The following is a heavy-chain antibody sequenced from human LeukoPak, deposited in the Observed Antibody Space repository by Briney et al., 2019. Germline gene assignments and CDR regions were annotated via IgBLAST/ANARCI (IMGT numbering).Heavy chain of an antibody. CDR2: LSSSGTYT. Sequence: GGSLRLSCAVSGFPFSRYSLSWVRQAPGKGLEWVSSLSSSGTYTHYTDSVRGRFTISRDNANNSLYLQMNSLRAEDTAVYHSANHDYVWGSFRSWGQGTLVIVSS. CDR3: ANHDYVWGSFRS. J-gene: IGHJ5*02. CDR1: GFPFSRYS. D-gene: IGHD3-16*02. V-gene: IGHV3-21*06.